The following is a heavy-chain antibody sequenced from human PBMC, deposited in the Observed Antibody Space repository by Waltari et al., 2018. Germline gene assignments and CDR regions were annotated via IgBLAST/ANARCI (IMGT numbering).Heavy chain of an antibody. CDR1: GFTFDDYA. CDR2: ISHSGST. CDR3: ARDIIAARPSDY. Sequence: VQLVESGGGLVQPGRSLRLSCAASGFTFDDYAMHWVRQAPGKGLDWIGSISHSGSTYYNPSLKSRVTISVDTSKNQFSLKLSSVTAADTAVYYCARDIIAARPSDYWGQGTLVTVSS. V-gene: IGHV4-38-2*02. D-gene: IGHD6-6*01. J-gene: IGHJ4*02.